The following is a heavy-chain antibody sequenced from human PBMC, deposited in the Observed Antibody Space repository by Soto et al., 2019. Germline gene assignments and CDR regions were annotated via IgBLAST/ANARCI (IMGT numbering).Heavy chain of an antibody. CDR3: VALAR. V-gene: IGHV1-8*01. CDR2: MKPYSGDT. D-gene: IGHD6-6*01. CDR1: GYTFTTYD. Sequence: QVLLVQSGAEVREPGASVKVSCKASGYTFTTYDINWVRQATGQGLEWMGWMKPYSGDTGYGQKFQAGVSMTGHTSTSTAYMELSGLKSEDTAVYYCVALARWGQGTLVTVSS. J-gene: IGHJ4*02.